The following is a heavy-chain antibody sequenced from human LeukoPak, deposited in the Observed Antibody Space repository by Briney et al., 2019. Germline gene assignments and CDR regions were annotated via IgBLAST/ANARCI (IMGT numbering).Heavy chain of an antibody. D-gene: IGHD3-3*01. CDR1: GFTFSSYG. J-gene: IGHJ5*02. CDR3: ASAKHCDFWSGHKSGFDP. Sequence: GGSLRLSCAASGFTFSSYGMHWVRQAPGKGLEWVAFIRYDGSNKYYADSVKGRFTISRDNSKNTLYLQMNSLRAEDTAVYYCASAKHCDFWSGHKSGFDPWGQGTLVTVSS. CDR2: IRYDGSNK. V-gene: IGHV3-30*02.